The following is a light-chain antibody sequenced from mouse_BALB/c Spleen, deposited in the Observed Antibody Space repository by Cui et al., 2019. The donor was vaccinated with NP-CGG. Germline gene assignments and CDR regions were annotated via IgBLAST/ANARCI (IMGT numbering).Light chain of an antibody. Sequence: QDVVTRKSALTTSPGETVTLTCRSSTGAVTTSNYANWVQEKPDHLFTGLIGGTNNRAPGVPARLSGSLIGDKAALTITGAQTEDEAIYFCALWYSNHWVFGGGTKLTVL. V-gene: IGLV1*01. J-gene: IGLJ1*01. CDR1: TGAVTTSNY. CDR3: ALWYSNHWV. CDR2: GTN.